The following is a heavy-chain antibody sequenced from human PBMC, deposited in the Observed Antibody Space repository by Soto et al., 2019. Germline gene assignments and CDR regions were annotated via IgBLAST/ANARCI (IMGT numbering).Heavy chain of an antibody. D-gene: IGHD2-2*01. CDR2: INHSGST. Sequence: SETLSLTCAVYGGSGGSFSCYYWSWIRQPPGKGLEWIGEINHSGSTNYNPSLKSRVTISVDTSKNQFSLKLSSVTAADTAVYYCARVPDYWGQGILVTVSS. J-gene: IGHJ4*02. V-gene: IGHV4-34*01. CDR1: GGSGGSFSCYY. CDR3: ARVPDY.